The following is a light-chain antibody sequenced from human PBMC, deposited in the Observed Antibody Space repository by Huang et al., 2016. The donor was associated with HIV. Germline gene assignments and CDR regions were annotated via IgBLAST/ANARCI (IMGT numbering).Light chain of an antibody. V-gene: IGKV1-NL1*01. Sequence: DIQMTQSPLSLSASVGDRVTITCRASQGIRNYLAWYQQKPGKAPKLLVYAASRLESGVPSWFSGSGSGTNFTLTISSLQPEDFATYYCQQYHSSWTFGQGTKVEIK. CDR2: AAS. CDR1: QGIRNY. CDR3: QQYHSSWT. J-gene: IGKJ1*01.